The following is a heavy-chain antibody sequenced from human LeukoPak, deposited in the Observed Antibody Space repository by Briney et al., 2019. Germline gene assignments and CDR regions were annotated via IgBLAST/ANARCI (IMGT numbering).Heavy chain of an antibody. V-gene: IGHV3-7*01. J-gene: IGHJ3*02. CDR3: ARVFSSMAYCGGDCSRVAFDI. CDR2: IKQDGSEK. Sequence: PGGSLRLSCAASGFTFSSYWMSWVRQAPGKGLEWVANIKQDGSEKYYVDSVKGRLTISRDNAKNSLYLQMNSLRAEDTAVYYCARVFSSMAYCGGDCSRVAFDIWGQGTMVTVPS. D-gene: IGHD2-21*02. CDR1: GFTFSSYW.